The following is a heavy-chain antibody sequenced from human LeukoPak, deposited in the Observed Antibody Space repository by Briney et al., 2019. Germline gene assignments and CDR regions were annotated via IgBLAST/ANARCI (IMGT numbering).Heavy chain of an antibody. CDR2: IIPIFGIA. CDR3: LHHPEYRGFVDY. CDR1: GGTFSSYA. Sequence: SVKVSCKASGGTFSSYAISWVRQAPVQGLEWMGRIIPIFGIANYAQKFQGRVTITADKSTSTAYMELSSLRSEDTAVYYCLHHPEYRGFVDYWGQGTLVTVSS. J-gene: IGHJ4*02. V-gene: IGHV1-69*04. D-gene: IGHD1-14*01.